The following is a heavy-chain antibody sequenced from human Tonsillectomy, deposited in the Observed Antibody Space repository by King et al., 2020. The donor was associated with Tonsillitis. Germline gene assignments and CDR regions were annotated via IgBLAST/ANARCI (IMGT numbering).Heavy chain of an antibody. CDR2: ISAYNGNT. CDR1: GYTFTSYG. CDR3: ARATRDPHYYGMDV. D-gene: IGHD5-24*01. Sequence: DQLVQSGAEVKKPGASVKVSCKASGYTFTSYGISWVRQAPGQGLEWLGWISAYNGNTNHAQKLQGRVTMTTDTSTSTAYMELRSLRSDDTAVYYCARATRDPHYYGMDVWGQGTTVTVSS. J-gene: IGHJ6*02. V-gene: IGHV1-18*04.